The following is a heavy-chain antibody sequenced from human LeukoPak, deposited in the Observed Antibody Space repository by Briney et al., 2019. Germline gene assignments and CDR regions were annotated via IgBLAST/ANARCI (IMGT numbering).Heavy chain of an antibody. CDR2: INPTSGGT. CDR1: GYTFTGSY. V-gene: IGHV1-2*06. J-gene: IGHJ2*01. CDR3: ARGWGIAAAGTAGRSSWYFDL. D-gene: IGHD6-13*01. Sequence: ASVKVSCKTSGYTFTGSYMHWVRQAPGQGLEWMGRINPTSGGTSYAQKFQGGVTMTRDTSTSTVYMELSSLRSEDTAVYYCARGWGIAAAGTAGRSSWYFDLWGRGTLVTVSS.